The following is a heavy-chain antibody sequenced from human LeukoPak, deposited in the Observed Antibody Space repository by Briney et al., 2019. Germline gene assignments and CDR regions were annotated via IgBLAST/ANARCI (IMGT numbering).Heavy chain of an antibody. D-gene: IGHD3-10*01. CDR3: ARDRLVYYGSGDEYFDY. CDR1: GFTFSSYG. CDR2: IWYDGSNK. Sequence: GGSLRLTCAASGFTFSSYGMHWVRQAPGKGLEWVAVIWYDGSNKYYADSVKGRFTISRDNSKNTLYLQMNSLRAEDTAVYYCARDRLVYYGSGDEYFDYWGQGTLVTVSS. V-gene: IGHV3-33*01. J-gene: IGHJ4*02.